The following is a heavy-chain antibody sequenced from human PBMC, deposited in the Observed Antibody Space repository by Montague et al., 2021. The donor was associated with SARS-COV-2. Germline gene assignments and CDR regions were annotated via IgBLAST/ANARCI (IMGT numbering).Heavy chain of an antibody. D-gene: IGHD5/OR15-5a*01. CDR1: GFTFSTSW. Sequence: SLRLSCAASGFTFSTSWMHWVRQAPGKGLVWVSHINSDGSGTGYADSVKGRFTISRGNAKNALFLQMNSLRAEDTAVYFCARDVSYAMAAWGQGTTVTVSS. J-gene: IGHJ6*02. CDR3: ARDVSYAMAA. CDR2: INSDGSGT. V-gene: IGHV3-74*01.